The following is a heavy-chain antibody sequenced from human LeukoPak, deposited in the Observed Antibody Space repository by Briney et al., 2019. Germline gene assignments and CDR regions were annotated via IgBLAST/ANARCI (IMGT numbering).Heavy chain of an antibody. CDR3: ARAMADLRDDTFDI. CDR2: ISSGSSYI. V-gene: IGHV3-21*01. CDR1: GFIFNNYN. Sequence: PGGSLRLSCAASGFIFNNYNMNWVRQAPGKGLEWVSSISSGSSYIYYADSVKGRFTISRDNAKNSLYLQLNSLRAEDTAVYYCARAMADLRDDTFDIWGQGTMGTVSS. J-gene: IGHJ3*02. D-gene: IGHD5-24*01.